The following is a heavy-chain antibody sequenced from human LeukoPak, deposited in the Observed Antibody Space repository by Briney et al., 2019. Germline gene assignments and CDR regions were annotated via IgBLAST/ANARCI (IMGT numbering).Heavy chain of an antibody. Sequence: GGSLRLSCVASGFTFSSHGMHWVRQAPGKGLEWVAVTWYDGSTKYYADSVKGRFTISRDNSKNTLSLEMNSLRAEDTAVYYCARWGNYKVMDVWGQGTTVIVSS. D-gene: IGHD1-7*01. CDR3: ARWGNYKVMDV. J-gene: IGHJ6*02. CDR1: GFTFSSHG. CDR2: TWYDGSTK. V-gene: IGHV3-33*01.